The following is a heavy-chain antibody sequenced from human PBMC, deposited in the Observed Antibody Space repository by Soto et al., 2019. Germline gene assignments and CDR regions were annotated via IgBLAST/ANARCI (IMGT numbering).Heavy chain of an antibody. CDR3: AKDRDSSGYPSPFDY. D-gene: IGHD3-22*01. J-gene: IGHJ4*02. CDR2: ISWDGGST. Sequence: EVQLVESGGVVVQPGGSLRLSCAASGFTFDDYTMHWVRQAPGKGLEWVSLISWDGGSTYYADSVKGRFTISRDNSKNSLYLQMNSLRTEDTALYYCAKDRDSSGYPSPFDYWGQGTLVTVSS. V-gene: IGHV3-43*01. CDR1: GFTFDDYT.